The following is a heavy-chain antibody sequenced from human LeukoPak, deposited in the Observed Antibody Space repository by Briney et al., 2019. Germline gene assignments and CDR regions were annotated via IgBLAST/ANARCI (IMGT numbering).Heavy chain of an antibody. D-gene: IGHD6-19*01. J-gene: IGHJ3*02. V-gene: IGHV1-2*02. CDR2: INPNSGGT. CDR1: GYRFTGYY. CDR3: AREGGSSGWYYAFDI. Sequence: GASVKVSCKASGYRFTGYYMHWVRQAPGQGLEWMGWINPNSGGTNYAQKFQGRVTMTRDTSISTAYMELSRLRSDDTAVYYCAREGGSSGWYYAFDIWGQGTMVTVSS.